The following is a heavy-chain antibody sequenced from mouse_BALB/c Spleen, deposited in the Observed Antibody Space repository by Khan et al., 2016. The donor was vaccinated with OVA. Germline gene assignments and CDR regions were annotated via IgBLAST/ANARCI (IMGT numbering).Heavy chain of an antibody. D-gene: IGHD2-14*01. V-gene: IGHV3-2*02. CDR2: IDYSGTT. Sequence: EVQLQESGPGLVKPSQSLSLTCTVTGYSISSDYAWTWIRQFPGNKLEWMGYIDYSGTTSYNPSLKSRISITRDPSKHQFFLQLNSVTTEDTATFYCASSRFDYRDSFFAYWGQGTTLTGSS. CDR3: ASSRFDYRDSFFAY. CDR1: GYSISSDYA. J-gene: IGHJ2*01.